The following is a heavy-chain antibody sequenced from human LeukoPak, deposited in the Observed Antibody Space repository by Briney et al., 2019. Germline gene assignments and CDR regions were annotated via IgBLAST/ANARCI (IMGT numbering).Heavy chain of an antibody. D-gene: IGHD2-2*01. Sequence: PGGSLRLSCAASGFTFSDYYMSWIRQAPGKGLEGVSYISSSGSTMYYADSVKGRFTISRDNAKNSLYLQMNSLRAEDTAVYYCARARTPLSKLSGYWGQGTLVTVSS. CDR3: ARARTPLSKLSGY. V-gene: IGHV3-11*01. J-gene: IGHJ4*02. CDR2: ISSSGSTM. CDR1: GFTFSDYY.